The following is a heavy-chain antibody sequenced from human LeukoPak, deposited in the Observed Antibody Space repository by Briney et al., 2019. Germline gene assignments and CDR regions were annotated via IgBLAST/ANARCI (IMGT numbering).Heavy chain of an antibody. J-gene: IGHJ5*02. V-gene: IGHV1-46*01. CDR3: ARAVGARLSWFDP. Sequence: ASVKVSCKASGYTFTSYYMHWVRHPPGQGLERMGIINPSAGSTSYAQKFQGRVTMTRDMSTSTVYMELRSLRSEDTAVYYCARAVGARLSWFDPWGQGTLVTVSS. CDR2: INPSAGST. CDR1: GYTFTSYY. D-gene: IGHD1-26*01.